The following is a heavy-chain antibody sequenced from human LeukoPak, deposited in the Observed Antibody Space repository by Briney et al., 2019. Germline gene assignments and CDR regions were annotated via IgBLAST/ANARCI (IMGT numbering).Heavy chain of an antibody. D-gene: IGHD3-9*01. V-gene: IGHV1-8*03. Sequence: ASVKVSCKASGYTFTSYDINWVRQATGQGLEWMGWINPNSGNTGYAQKFQGRVTITRNTSISTAYMELSSLRSEDTAVYYCARDGASYYDILTGQLKNWFDPWGQGTLVTVSS. CDR3: ARDGASYYDILTGQLKNWFDP. CDR2: INPNSGNT. CDR1: GYTFTSYD. J-gene: IGHJ5*02.